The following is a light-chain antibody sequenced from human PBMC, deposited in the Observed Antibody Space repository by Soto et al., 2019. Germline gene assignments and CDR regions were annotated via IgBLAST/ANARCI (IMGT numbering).Light chain of an antibody. CDR1: QSISSY. CDR3: QQYNTYPIT. Sequence: IVMTQSPSSLSSSLVDRVTITCLASQSISSYLTWYQQKPGQAPKLLIYAASSWASGIPSRFSGSGSGTEFTLTISSLQPEDFAAYYCQQYNTYPITFGQGTRLEIK. CDR2: AAS. J-gene: IGKJ5*01. V-gene: IGKV1-13*02.